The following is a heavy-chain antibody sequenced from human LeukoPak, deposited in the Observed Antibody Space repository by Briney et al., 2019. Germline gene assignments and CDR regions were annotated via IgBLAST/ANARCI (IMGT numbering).Heavy chain of an antibody. D-gene: IGHD2-2*01. V-gene: IGHV3-7*01. CDR3: ARERYCTTATCYVGVPFDY. CDR2: RKQDGSEN. CDR1: GFTFNTYY. J-gene: IGHJ4*02. Sequence: GGSLRLSCTTSGFTFNTYYMTWVREVPGEGLEWVADRKQDGSENYYVDSVKGRFSISRDTCKNSLFLQMNSLRAEDTAVYFCARERYCTTATCYVGVPFDYWGQGTLVTVSS.